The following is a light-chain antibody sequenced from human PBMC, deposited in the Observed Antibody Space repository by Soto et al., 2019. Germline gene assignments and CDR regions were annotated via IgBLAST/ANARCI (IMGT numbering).Light chain of an antibody. Sequence: QSALTQPPSVSGSPGQSVTISCTGTSTDFVSYNRVSWYQQPPGTAPKLIIYDVSKRPSGVPDRFSASKSGNTASLTISGLQAEDEADYYCLSYAGSYIYVFGTGTKLTVL. CDR3: LSYAGSYIYV. V-gene: IGLV2-18*02. CDR2: DVS. J-gene: IGLJ1*01. CDR1: STDFVSYNR.